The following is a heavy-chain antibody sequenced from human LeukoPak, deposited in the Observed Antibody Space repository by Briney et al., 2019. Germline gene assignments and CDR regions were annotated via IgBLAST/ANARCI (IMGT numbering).Heavy chain of an antibody. CDR1: GYIFTSYW. Sequence: GESLKISCKGSGYIFTSYWIGWVRQMPGKGLEWMGIIYPGDSDTRYSPSFQGQVTISADKSISTAYLQWSSLRSEDTAVYYCARGLHCSGGSCYYYYYYMDVWGKGTTVTISS. D-gene: IGHD2-15*01. CDR3: ARGLHCSGGSCYYYYYYMDV. V-gene: IGHV5-51*01. CDR2: IYPGDSDT. J-gene: IGHJ6*03.